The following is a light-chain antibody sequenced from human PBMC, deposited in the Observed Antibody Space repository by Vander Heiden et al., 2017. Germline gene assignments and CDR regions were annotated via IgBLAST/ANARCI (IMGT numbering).Light chain of an antibody. J-gene: IGLJ3*02. Sequence: QSALTQPASVSGSAGQSITISCTGTSSDVGGYNYVSWYQQHPGKAPKLMIYDVSNRPSGVSNRFSGSKSGNTASLTISGLQAEDEADYYCSSYTSRSTWVFGGGTKLTVL. CDR1: SSDVGGYNY. V-gene: IGLV2-14*03. CDR3: SSYTSRSTWV. CDR2: DVS.